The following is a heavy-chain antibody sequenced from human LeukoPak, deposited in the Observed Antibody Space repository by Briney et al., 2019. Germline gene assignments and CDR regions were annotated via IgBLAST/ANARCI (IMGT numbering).Heavy chain of an antibody. CDR1: GYSISSGYY. D-gene: IGHD3-22*01. V-gene: IGHV4-38-2*02. CDR2: IYPSGST. CDR3: ARRAYYYDSSGRSNYFDY. Sequence: SETLSLTCTVSGYSISSGYYWGWIRQPPGKRLEWIGSIYPSGSTFYNPSLKSRVTMSVDTSKNQFPLKLSSVTAADTAVYYCARRAYYYDSSGRSNYFDYWGQGTLVTVSS. J-gene: IGHJ4*02.